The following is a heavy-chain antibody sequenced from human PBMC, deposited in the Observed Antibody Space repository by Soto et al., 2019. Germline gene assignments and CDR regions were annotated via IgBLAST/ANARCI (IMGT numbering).Heavy chain of an antibody. CDR3: ARGFIAAAGTGFGAFDI. CDR1: GFTFSSYG. CDR2: IWYDGSNK. Sequence: GGSLRLSCAASGFTFSSYGMHWVRQAPGKGLEWVAVIWYDGSNKYYADSVKGRFTISRDNSKNTLYLQMNSLRAEDTAVYYCARGFIAAAGTGFGAFDIWGQGTMVTVSS. D-gene: IGHD6-13*01. J-gene: IGHJ3*02. V-gene: IGHV3-33*01.